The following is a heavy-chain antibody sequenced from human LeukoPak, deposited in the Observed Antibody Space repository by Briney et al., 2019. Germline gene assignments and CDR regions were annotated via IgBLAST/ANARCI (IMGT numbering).Heavy chain of an antibody. CDR2: INPSGGST. CDR3: ARGEATNDFWSGPYNWFDP. V-gene: IGHV1-46*01. Sequence: TSVKVSCKSSGYTFTSYYMHLVRQAPGQGLEWMGVINPSGGSTSCAPKFQGRVNMTRDTSTRTVYMELSSLRSDATAVYYCARGEATNDFWSGPYNWFDPWGQGTLVTVSS. J-gene: IGHJ5*02. D-gene: IGHD3-3*01. CDR1: GYTFTSYY.